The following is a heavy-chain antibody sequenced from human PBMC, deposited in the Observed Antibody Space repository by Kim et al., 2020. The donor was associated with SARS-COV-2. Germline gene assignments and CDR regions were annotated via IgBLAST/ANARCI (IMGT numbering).Heavy chain of an antibody. Sequence: SETLSLTCTVSGGSISSSSYYWGWIRQPPGKGLEWIGSIYYSGSTYYNPSLKSRVTISVDTSKNQFSLKLSSVTAADTAVYYCARVTDDYVWGSYRYKVIPENDAFDIWGQGTMVTVSS. V-gene: IGHV4-39*01. CDR2: IYYSGST. J-gene: IGHJ3*02. CDR3: ARVTDDYVWGSYRYKVIPENDAFDI. D-gene: IGHD3-16*02. CDR1: GGSISSSSYY.